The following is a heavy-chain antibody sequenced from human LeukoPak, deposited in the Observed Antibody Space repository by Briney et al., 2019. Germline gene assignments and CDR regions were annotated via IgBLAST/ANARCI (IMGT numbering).Heavy chain of an antibody. D-gene: IGHD3-22*01. J-gene: IGHJ4*02. CDR3: ATHSSGFSWGH. Sequence: GGSLRLSCAASGFTFSNYAINWVRQAPGKGLEWVSTISSSGRSTFYADFVTGRFTLSRDNSKNTLYLQMHSLRAEDTGVYFCATHSSGFSWGHWGQGTLVTVSS. V-gene: IGHV3-23*01. CDR1: GFTFSNYA. CDR2: ISSSGRST.